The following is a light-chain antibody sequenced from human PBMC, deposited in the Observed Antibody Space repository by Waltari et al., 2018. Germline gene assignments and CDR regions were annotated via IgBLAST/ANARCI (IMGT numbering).Light chain of an antibody. V-gene: IGKV3-20*01. CDR3: QQYGSPPLT. CDR2: GAS. Sequence: DIVLTQSPGTLSLFPGERATLSCRASQSVNNNYLAWYLQKPGQAPRLLIYGASSRAIGIPDRFSGSGSGTDFTLTISRLEPEDFAVFYCQQYGSPPLTFGGGTNVEIK. CDR1: QSVNNNY. J-gene: IGKJ4*01.